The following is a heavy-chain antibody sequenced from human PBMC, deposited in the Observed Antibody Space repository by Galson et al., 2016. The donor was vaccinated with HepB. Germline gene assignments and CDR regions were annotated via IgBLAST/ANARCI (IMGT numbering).Heavy chain of an antibody. D-gene: IGHD3-10*01. Sequence: SLRLSCAASGARIRIYGMNWVRQAPGKGLEWVSFISSSSSTMYYSDSVKGRATVFRDNAKESLYLQLNSLRVEDTGVYYCARDHPGLLTSGLCLSWGQGTLVTVSS. CDR2: ISSSSSTM. CDR1: GARIRIYG. V-gene: IGHV3-48*01. J-gene: IGHJ4*02. CDR3: ARDHPGLLTSGLCLS.